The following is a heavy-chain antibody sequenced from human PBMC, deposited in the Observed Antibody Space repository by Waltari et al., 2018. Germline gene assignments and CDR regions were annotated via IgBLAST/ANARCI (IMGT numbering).Heavy chain of an antibody. V-gene: IGHV1-3*01. Sequence: QVQLVQSGAEVKKPGASVKVSCKASGYTFTSYAMHWVRQAPGQRLEWMGWINAGNGNTKYSQKFQGRVTITRDTSARTAYMELGSLRSEDTAVYYCARGGPPPHYDSSGYYFDYWGQGTLVTVSS. J-gene: IGHJ4*02. CDR1: GYTFTSYA. D-gene: IGHD3-22*01. CDR2: INAGNGNT. CDR3: ARGGPPPHYDSSGYYFDY.